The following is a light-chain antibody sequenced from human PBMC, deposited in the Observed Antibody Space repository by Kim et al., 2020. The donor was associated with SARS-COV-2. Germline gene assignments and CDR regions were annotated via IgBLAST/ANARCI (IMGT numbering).Light chain of an antibody. CDR2: LNSDGSH. Sequence: QLVLTQSPSASASLGASVKFTCTLSSGHSSYAIAWHQQQPEKGPRYLMKLNSDGSHSKGDGIPDRFSGSSSGAERYLTISSLQSEDEADYYCQTWSTGPFWVFGGGTKLTVL. J-gene: IGLJ3*02. V-gene: IGLV4-69*01. CDR3: QTWSTGPFWV. CDR1: SGHSSYA.